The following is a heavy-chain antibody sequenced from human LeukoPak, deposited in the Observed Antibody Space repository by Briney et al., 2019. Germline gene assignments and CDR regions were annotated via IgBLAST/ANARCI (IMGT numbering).Heavy chain of an antibody. D-gene: IGHD2-15*01. J-gene: IGHJ4*02. Sequence: GESLKISCKGSGYSFATYWIGWVRQMPGKGLEWMGIIYPGDSDTRYSPSFQGRVTISGDKSISTANLQWSSLRASDTAMYYCAKLYCSGGSCHVDYWGQGTLVTVSS. V-gene: IGHV5-51*01. CDR1: GYSFATYW. CDR2: IYPGDSDT. CDR3: AKLYCSGGSCHVDY.